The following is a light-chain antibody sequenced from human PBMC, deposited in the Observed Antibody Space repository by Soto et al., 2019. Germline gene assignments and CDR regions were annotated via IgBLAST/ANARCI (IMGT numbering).Light chain of an antibody. Sequence: QSALTQPPSASGSPGQSVTISCAGTSSDVGGYNYVSWYQQYPGKVPKLMIYEVSERPSGVPDRFSGSKSGNTAFLTVSGLQAEDAADYYCLSYADTAYVFGTGTKLTVL. J-gene: IGLJ1*01. CDR3: LSYADTAYV. V-gene: IGLV2-8*01. CDR2: EVS. CDR1: SSDVGGYNY.